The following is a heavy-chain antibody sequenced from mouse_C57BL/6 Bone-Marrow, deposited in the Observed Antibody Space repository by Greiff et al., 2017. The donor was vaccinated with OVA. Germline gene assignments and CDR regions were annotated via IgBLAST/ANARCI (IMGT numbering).Heavy chain of an antibody. V-gene: IGHV1-82*01. CDR3: ARKLTTVVPYYAMDY. Sequence: VQVVESGPELVKPGASVKISCKASGYAFSSSWMNWVKQRPGKGLEWIGRIYPGDGDPNYNGKFKGKATLTADKSSSTAYMQLSSLTSEDSAVYFCARKLTTVVPYYAMDYWGQGTSVTVSS. CDR2: IYPGDGDP. D-gene: IGHD1-1*01. J-gene: IGHJ4*01. CDR1: GYAFSSSW.